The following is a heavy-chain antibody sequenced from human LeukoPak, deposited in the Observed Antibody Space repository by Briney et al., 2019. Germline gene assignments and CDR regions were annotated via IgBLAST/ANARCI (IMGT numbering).Heavy chain of an antibody. Sequence: SETLSLTCSVSNGSISRHYWSWIRQPPGKGLEWIGYIYYSGGTSYNPSLRSRVTISLDTSKNQFSLRLNSVTSADTAVYYCARGYTSSSEPFDYWGQGTLVTVSS. CDR3: ARGYTSSSEPFDY. CDR2: IYYSGGT. J-gene: IGHJ4*02. V-gene: IGHV4-59*11. D-gene: IGHD6-6*01. CDR1: NGSISRHY.